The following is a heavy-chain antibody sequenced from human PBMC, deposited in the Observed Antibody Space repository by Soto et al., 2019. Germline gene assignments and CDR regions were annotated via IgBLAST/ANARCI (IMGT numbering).Heavy chain of an antibody. Sequence: EVQLVESGGGLVQPGRSLRLSCVASGFSFDDYAMHWVRQAPGKGLEWASGISWNSGNIGYADSVKGRFTISRDNAKSSLHLQMNSLRTEDTALYYCAIFRTVTTPFDYWGQGTLVTVSS. CDR3: AIFRTVTTPFDY. V-gene: IGHV3-9*01. CDR2: ISWNSGNI. J-gene: IGHJ4*02. D-gene: IGHD4-17*01. CDR1: GFSFDDYA.